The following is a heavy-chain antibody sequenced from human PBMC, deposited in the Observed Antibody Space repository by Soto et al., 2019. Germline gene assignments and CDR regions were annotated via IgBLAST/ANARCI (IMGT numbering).Heavy chain of an antibody. J-gene: IGHJ6*03. D-gene: IGHD5-12*01. Sequence: GGSLRLSCAASGFTFSSYGMHWVRQAPGKGLEWVAVISYDGSNKYYADSVKGRFTISRDNSKNTLYLQMNSLRAEDTAVYYCAKEVLSGYHAIPYRYYYMDVWGKGTTVTVSS. CDR3: AKEVLSGYHAIPYRYYYMDV. V-gene: IGHV3-30*18. CDR1: GFTFSSYG. CDR2: ISYDGSNK.